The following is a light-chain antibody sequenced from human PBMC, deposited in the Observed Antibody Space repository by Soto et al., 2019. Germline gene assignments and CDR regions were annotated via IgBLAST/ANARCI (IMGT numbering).Light chain of an antibody. Sequence: QSVLTHRPSLSGAPGQRVTISCTGGNSKIGAGYDVHWYRQVSGTAPKLLIYGDNNRPSGVPDRFSGSKSGTSASLAITGLQAEDEADYYCHSYDSGLSGSVFGGGTKVTVL. V-gene: IGLV1-40*01. CDR1: NSKIGAGYD. CDR2: GDN. J-gene: IGLJ3*02. CDR3: HSYDSGLSGSV.